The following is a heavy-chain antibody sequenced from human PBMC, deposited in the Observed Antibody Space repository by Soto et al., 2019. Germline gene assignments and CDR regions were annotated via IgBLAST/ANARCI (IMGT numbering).Heavy chain of an antibody. CDR2: IWSDGSNE. J-gene: IGHJ6*03. D-gene: IGHD3-10*01. Sequence: QVQLVESGGGVVQPGRSLRLSCAASEFTFSRHGMHWVRQAPGKGLQWLGVIWSDGSNEVYADSVKGRFIISRDNSKHVLYLQMNSLRAEDTAVYYCARERTFGDNKHNYMHVWGTGITVTVSS. CDR3: ARERTFGDNKHNYMHV. V-gene: IGHV3-33*01. CDR1: EFTFSRHG.